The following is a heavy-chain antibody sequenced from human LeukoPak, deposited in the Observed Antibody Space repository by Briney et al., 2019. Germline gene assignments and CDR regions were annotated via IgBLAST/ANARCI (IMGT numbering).Heavy chain of an antibody. CDR2: ISSSSSYL. Sequence: GGSLRLSCAASGFTFSSYSMNWVRQAPGKGLEWVSSISSSSSYLYYADSVKGRFTISRDNAKNSLYLQMNSLRAEDTAVYYCARGTTPFDYWGQGTLVTASS. J-gene: IGHJ4*02. D-gene: IGHD1-1*01. CDR3: ARGTTPFDY. CDR1: GFTFSSYS. V-gene: IGHV3-21*01.